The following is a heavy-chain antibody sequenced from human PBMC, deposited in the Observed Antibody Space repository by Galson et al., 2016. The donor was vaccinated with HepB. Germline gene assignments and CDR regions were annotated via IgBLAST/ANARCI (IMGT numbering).Heavy chain of an antibody. D-gene: IGHD1-1*01. CDR1: GLIFRAYA. V-gene: IGHV3-30*04. CDR3: ARAPALAEKLDY. J-gene: IGHJ4*02. CDR2: TSSDATSE. Sequence: SLRLSCAASGLIFRAYAMHWVRQAPGKGLEWVAVTSSDATSEYYLDSVKGRFTISRDNSKNTLFLQMNGLRGEDTAIYYCARAPALAEKLDYWGPGSLVIVSS.